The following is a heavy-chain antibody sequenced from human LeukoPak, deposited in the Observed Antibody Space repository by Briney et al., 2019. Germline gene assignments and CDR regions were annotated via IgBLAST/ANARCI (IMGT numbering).Heavy chain of an antibody. D-gene: IGHD4-17*01. CDR2: IKSKTDGGTT. CDR3: TTESYGDSPFFDY. CDR1: GFTFSNAL. V-gene: IGHV3-15*01. J-gene: IGHJ4*02. Sequence: PGGSLRLSCAASGFTFSNALMSWVRQAPGKGLEWVGRIKSKTDGGTTDYAAPVKGRFTISRDDSKNTLYLQMDSLKTEDTAVYYCTTESYGDSPFFDYWGQGTLVTVSS.